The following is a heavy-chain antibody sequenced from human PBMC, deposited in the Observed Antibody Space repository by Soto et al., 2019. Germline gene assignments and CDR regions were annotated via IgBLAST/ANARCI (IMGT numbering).Heavy chain of an antibody. CDR2: IYYSGST. CDR3: AGRLYDFRVDP. J-gene: IGHJ5*02. D-gene: IGHD3-3*01. Sequence: QLQLQESGPGLAKPSETLSLTCTVSGGSISSSSYYWGWIRQPPGKGLEWIGSIYYSGSTYYNPSLKSRVTISVDPSKNQFSLKLSSVTAADTAVYYCAGRLYDFRVDPWGQGTLVTVSS. CDR1: GGSISSSSYY. V-gene: IGHV4-39*01.